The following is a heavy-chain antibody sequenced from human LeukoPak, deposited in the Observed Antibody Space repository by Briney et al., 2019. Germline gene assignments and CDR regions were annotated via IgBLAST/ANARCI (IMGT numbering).Heavy chain of an antibody. V-gene: IGHV4-4*02. CDR3: ARTPRGFVGVYYYYYMDV. D-gene: IGHD2-21*01. CDR2: IYHRGST. Sequence: SGTLSLTCAVSGGSISSSNWWSWVRQPPGKGLEWIGEIYHRGSTNYNPPLKSRVTISVDTSKNQFSLKLSSVTAADTAVYYCARTPRGFVGVYYYYYMDVWGKGTTVTVSS. J-gene: IGHJ6*03. CDR1: GGSISSSNW.